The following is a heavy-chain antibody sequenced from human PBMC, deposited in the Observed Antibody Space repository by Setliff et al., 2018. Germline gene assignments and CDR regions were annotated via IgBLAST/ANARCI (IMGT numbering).Heavy chain of an antibody. CDR3: ASHPRVTIFGVVALDY. CDR2: MYSSGST. CDR1: GGPINSDRYY. D-gene: IGHD3-3*01. Sequence: SETLSLTCTVSGGPINSDRYYWGWIRQPPGKGLEWIGSMYSSGSTYYNPSLKSRVTISVDTSQNQFSLKLSSVTAADTAAYYCASHPRVTIFGVVALDYWGQGILVTV. V-gene: IGHV4-39*01. J-gene: IGHJ4*02.